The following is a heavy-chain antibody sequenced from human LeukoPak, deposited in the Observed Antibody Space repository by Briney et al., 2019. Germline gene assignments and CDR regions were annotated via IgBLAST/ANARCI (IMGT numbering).Heavy chain of an antibody. CDR1: GYTLTELS. D-gene: IGHD1-26*01. Sequence: ASVKVSCEVSGYTLTELSMHWVRQAPGNGLEWMGGFDPEDGETIYAQKFQGRVTMTEDTSTDTAYMELSSLRSEDTAVYYCATGRLVGATGYFDYWGQGTLVTVSS. CDR2: FDPEDGET. V-gene: IGHV1-24*01. CDR3: ATGRLVGATGYFDY. J-gene: IGHJ4*02.